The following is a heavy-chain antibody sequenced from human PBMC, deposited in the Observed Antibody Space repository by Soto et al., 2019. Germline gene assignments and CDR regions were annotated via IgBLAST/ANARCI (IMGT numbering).Heavy chain of an antibody. V-gene: IGHV5-51*01. CDR3: AISYYYDSSGYYDPFDY. Sequence: PGESLKISCKGSGYSFTSYWIGWVRQVPGKGLEWMGIIYPGDSDTRYSPSFQGQVTISADKSISTAYLQWSSLKASDTAMYYCAISYYYDSSGYYDPFDYWGQGTLVTVSS. J-gene: IGHJ4*02. D-gene: IGHD3-22*01. CDR1: GYSFTSYW. CDR2: IYPGDSDT.